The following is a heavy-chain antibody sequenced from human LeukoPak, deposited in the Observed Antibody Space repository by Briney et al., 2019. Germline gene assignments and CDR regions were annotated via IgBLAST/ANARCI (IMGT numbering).Heavy chain of an antibody. CDR2: ISSSSSYI. D-gene: IGHD6-13*01. CDR3: ARVYSSSWTFDY. Sequence: GGSLRLSCAASGFTFSSYSMNWVRQAPGKGLEWVSSISSSSSYIYYADSVKGRFTISRDNAKNSLYLQMNSLRAEDTAVYYCARVYSSSWTFDYWGQGTLVTVSS. CDR1: GFTFSSYS. J-gene: IGHJ4*02. V-gene: IGHV3-21*01.